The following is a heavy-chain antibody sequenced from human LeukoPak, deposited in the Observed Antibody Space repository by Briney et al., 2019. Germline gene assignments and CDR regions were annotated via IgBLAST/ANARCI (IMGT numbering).Heavy chain of an antibody. CDR1: GGSISSGGYS. Sequence: SEALSLTCTVSGGSISSGGYSWNCIRQPPGKGLEWIGYIHSSGTAYYNPSLKSRVTISLDRSKNQFSLNLTSVTAADTAVYYCARETPLRYFDPWGQGTLVTVSS. CDR2: IHSSGTA. CDR3: ARETPLRYFDP. J-gene: IGHJ5*02. V-gene: IGHV4-30-2*01. D-gene: IGHD3-9*01.